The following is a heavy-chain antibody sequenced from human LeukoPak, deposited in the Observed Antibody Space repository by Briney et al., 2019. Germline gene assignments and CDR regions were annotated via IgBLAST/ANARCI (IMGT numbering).Heavy chain of an antibody. V-gene: IGHV1-69*02. J-gene: IGHJ4*02. CDR2: IIPILGIA. D-gene: IGHD3-3*01. CDR1: GCTFSSYT. Sequence: ASVKVSCKASGCTFSSYTIRWVRQAPGQGLEWMGRIIPILGIANYAQKFQGRVTITAVKSTSTAYMELSSLRSEDTAVYYCAGGPFGEVITFDYWGQGTLVTVSS. CDR3: AGGPFGEVITFDY.